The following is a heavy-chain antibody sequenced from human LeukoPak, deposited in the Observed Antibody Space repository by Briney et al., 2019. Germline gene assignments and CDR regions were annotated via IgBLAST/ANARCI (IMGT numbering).Heavy chain of an antibody. CDR2: LGGLSESV. D-gene: IGHD4-17*01. Sequence: GGSLRLSCAASGFIFSNYAMTWVRQAPGKGLEWVSILGGLSESVYYPDSVKGRFTVSRDNSKDTLYLEINSLRAEDTAVYYCARVGARQILEYWGQGTLVTVSS. J-gene: IGHJ4*02. V-gene: IGHV3-23*01. CDR3: ARVGARQILEY. CDR1: GFIFSNYA.